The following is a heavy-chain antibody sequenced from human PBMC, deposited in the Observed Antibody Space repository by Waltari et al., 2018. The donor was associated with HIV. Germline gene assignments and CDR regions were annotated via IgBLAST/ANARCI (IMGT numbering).Heavy chain of an antibody. V-gene: IGHV4-38-2*02. CDR2: MYHTGST. J-gene: IGHJ4*02. D-gene: IGHD3-16*01. Sequence: QVQLQESGPGLVKPSETLSLTCSVPGYSISRGYYWGWIRQPPGKGLEWIGNMYHTGSTYYNPSLQSRVTLSVDTSKNQLSLKLNSVTAADTAVYYCAREDGHYVQIPGIWGQGTLVTVSS. CDR3: AREDGHYVQIPGI. CDR1: GYSISRGYY.